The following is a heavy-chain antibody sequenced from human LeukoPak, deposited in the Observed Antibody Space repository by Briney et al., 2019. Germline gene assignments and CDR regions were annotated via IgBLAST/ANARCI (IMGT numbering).Heavy chain of an antibody. J-gene: IGHJ6*03. CDR1: GGSFSGYY. V-gene: IGHV4-34*01. D-gene: IGHD2/OR15-2a*01. Sequence: SETLSLTCAVYGGSFSGYYWSWIRQPPGKGLEWIGEINHSGSTNYNPSLKSRVTISVDTSKNQFSLKLSSVTAADTAVYYCARGLIGGDYYYYYYMDVWGKGTTVTISS. CDR2: INHSGST. CDR3: ARGLIGGDYYYYYYMDV.